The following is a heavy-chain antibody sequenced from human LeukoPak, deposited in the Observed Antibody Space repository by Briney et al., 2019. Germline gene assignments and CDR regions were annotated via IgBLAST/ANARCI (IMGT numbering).Heavy chain of an antibody. J-gene: IGHJ4*02. V-gene: IGHV4-59*01. CDR3: ARVVGYYYYFDY. CDR1: GGSISSYY. Sequence: PSETLSLTCTVSGGSISSYYWSWIRQPPGKGLGWIGYIYYSGSTNYNPSLKSRVTISVDTSKNQFSLKLSSVTAADTAVYYCARVVGYYYYFDYWGQGTLVTVSS. CDR2: IYYSGST. D-gene: IGHD2/OR15-2a*01.